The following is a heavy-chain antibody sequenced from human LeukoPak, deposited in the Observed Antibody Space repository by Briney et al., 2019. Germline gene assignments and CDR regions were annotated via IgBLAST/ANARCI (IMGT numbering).Heavy chain of an antibody. CDR3: ASSGDGIAVAGTMNDY. D-gene: IGHD6-19*01. CDR1: GYTFTGYY. Sequence: ASVKVSCKASGYTFTGYYMHWVRQAPGQGLEWMGWINPNSGGTNYAQKFQGRVTMTRDTSISTAYMELSSLRSEDTAVYYCASSGDGIAVAGTMNDYWGQGTLVTVSS. CDR2: INPNSGGT. V-gene: IGHV1-2*02. J-gene: IGHJ4*02.